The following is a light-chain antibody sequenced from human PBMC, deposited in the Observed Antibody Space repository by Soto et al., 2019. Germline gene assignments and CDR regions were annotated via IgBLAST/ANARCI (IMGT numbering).Light chain of an antibody. J-gene: IGKJ5*01. CDR3: QQRHMWPIT. CDR2: ASS. CDR1: QSVSSN. Sequence: EIVMTQSPATLSVSPWERATLSCMASQSVSSNLAWYQQKPGQAPRLLIYASSNRATGIPDGFSGSGSGTDFTLTISSLEPEDSAVYYCQQRHMWPITFGQGTRLEIK. V-gene: IGKV3-11*01.